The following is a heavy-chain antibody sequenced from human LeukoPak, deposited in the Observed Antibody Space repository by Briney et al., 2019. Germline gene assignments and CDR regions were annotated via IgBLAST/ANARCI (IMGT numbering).Heavy chain of an antibody. CDR2: IYYTGRT. Sequence: SETLSLTCGVSGGSISRHYWSWIRQPPGKGLEWIGFIYYTGRTRYNPSLRSRVTISVGTSENKFSLKLTSVTAADTAVYYCARLLDNDNSGDPDTFDVWGQGTVVTVSS. D-gene: IGHD3-22*01. CDR3: ARLLDNDNSGDPDTFDV. CDR1: GGSISRHY. J-gene: IGHJ3*01. V-gene: IGHV4-59*11.